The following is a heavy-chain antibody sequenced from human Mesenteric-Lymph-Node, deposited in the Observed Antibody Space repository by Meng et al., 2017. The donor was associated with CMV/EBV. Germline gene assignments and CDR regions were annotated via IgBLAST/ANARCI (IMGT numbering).Heavy chain of an antibody. V-gene: IGHV1-18*01. D-gene: IGHD5-24*01. CDR3: ARDHVRWHQIDY. CDR1: GYIFNNYG. J-gene: IGHJ4*02. Sequence: CKDSGYIFNNYGVIWVRQAPGQGLEWMGWISAYNGNTNYAQKLQGRVTMTTDTSTSTAYMELRSLRSDDTAVYYCARDHVRWHQIDYWGQGTLVTVSS. CDR2: ISAYNGNT.